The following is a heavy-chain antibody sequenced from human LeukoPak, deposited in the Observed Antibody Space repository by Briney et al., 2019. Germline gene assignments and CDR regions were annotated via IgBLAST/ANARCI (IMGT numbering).Heavy chain of an antibody. J-gene: IGHJ4*02. CDR3: ARSGYSYGREFDY. CDR1: GYTFTGYY. V-gene: IGHV1-2*02. D-gene: IGHD5-18*01. Sequence: GASVKVSCKASGYTFTGYYMHWVRQAPGQGLEWMGWINPNSGGTNYAQKFQGRVTMTRDTSISTAYMELSRLRSDDTAVYYCARSGYSYGREFDYWCQGTLVTVSS. CDR2: INPNSGGT.